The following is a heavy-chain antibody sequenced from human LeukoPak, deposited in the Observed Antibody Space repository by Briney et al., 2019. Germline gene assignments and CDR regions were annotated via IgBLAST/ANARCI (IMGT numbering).Heavy chain of an antibody. CDR3: ASLNGDYDWFDP. CDR2: ISSSSSYI. Sequence: GGSPRLSCAASGFTFSSYSMNWVRQAPGKGLEWVSSISSSSSYIYYADSVKGRFTISRDNAKNSLYLQMNSLRAEDTAVYYCASLNGDYDWFDPWGQGTLVTVSS. J-gene: IGHJ5*02. D-gene: IGHD4-17*01. V-gene: IGHV3-21*01. CDR1: GFTFSSYS.